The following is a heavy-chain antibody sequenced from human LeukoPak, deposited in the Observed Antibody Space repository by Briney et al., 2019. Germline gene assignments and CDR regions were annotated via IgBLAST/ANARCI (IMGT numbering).Heavy chain of an antibody. V-gene: IGHV1-69*13. J-gene: IGHJ5*02. CDR3: AREMVCSSTSCYAVPFDP. Sequence: SVKVSCKASGDTFSSYAISWVRQAPGQGLEWMGGIIPIFGTANYAQKFQGRVTITADESTSTAYMELSSLRSEDTAVYYCAREMVCSSTSCYAVPFDPWGQGTLVTVSS. CDR2: IIPIFGTA. D-gene: IGHD2-2*01. CDR1: GDTFSSYA.